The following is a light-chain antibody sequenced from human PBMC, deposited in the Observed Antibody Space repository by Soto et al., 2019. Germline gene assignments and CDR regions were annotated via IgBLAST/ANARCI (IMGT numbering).Light chain of an antibody. CDR1: SSNIGKNY. CDR3: RAWDSSLRAVYV. J-gene: IGLJ1*01. V-gene: IGLV1-51*02. CDR2: ENN. Sequence: QSVLTQPPSVSAAPGQKVTISCSGSSSNIGKNYVSWYQQLPGTAPKLLIYENNKRPSGIPDRFSGSKSGTSATLGITGLQTGDDAEYYCRAWDSSLRAVYVFGTWTNVTDL.